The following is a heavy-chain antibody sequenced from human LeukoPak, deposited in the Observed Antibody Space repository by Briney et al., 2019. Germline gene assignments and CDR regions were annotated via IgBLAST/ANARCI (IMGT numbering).Heavy chain of an antibody. V-gene: IGHV4-59*01. CDR2: IYYSGST. D-gene: IGHD6-13*01. Sequence: PSETLSLTCTVSGGSISSYYWSWIRQPPGKGLEWIGYIYYSGSTNYNPSLKSRVTISVDTSKNQFSLKLSSVTAADTAVYYCARGVAAAGVGFYYYYYYMDVWGKGATVTVSS. CDR3: ARGVAAAGVGFYYYYYYMDV. CDR1: GGSISSYY. J-gene: IGHJ6*03.